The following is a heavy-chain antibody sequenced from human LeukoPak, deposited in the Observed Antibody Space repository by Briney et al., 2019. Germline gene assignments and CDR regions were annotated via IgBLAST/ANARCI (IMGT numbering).Heavy chain of an antibody. Sequence: TGVSLRLSCAASGSTFSDYYMSWILQAPGKGLEWVSYFSSSSSYTNYADSVKGRFTISRDNAKNSLYLQMNSLRAEDTAVYYCARDYCSGGSCSDAFDIWGQGTMVTVSS. D-gene: IGHD2-15*01. CDR1: GSTFSDYY. J-gene: IGHJ3*02. CDR3: ARDYCSGGSCSDAFDI. V-gene: IGHV3-11*06. CDR2: FSSSSSYT.